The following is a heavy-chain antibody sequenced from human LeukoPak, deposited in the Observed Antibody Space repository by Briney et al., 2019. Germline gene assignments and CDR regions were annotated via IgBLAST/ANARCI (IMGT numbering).Heavy chain of an antibody. Sequence: GGSLRLSCAASGFTVSSIYMSWVRQAPGKGLEWVSVTFGGGSTYYADSVKGRFSISRDNSKNTLYLQMNTLRAEDTAVYYCARTTNSSGWFYFDYWGQGTLVTVSS. CDR2: TFGGGST. V-gene: IGHV3-66*01. D-gene: IGHD6-19*01. CDR1: GFTVSSIY. J-gene: IGHJ4*02. CDR3: ARTTNSSGWFYFDY.